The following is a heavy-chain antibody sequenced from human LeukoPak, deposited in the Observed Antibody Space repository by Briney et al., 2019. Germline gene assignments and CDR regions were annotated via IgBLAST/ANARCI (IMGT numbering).Heavy chain of an antibody. CDR2: IYISGTT. CDR1: GGSISSYY. V-gene: IGHV4-4*07. J-gene: IGHJ4*02. Sequence: SETLSLTCAVSGGSISSYYWSWIRQPAGKGLEWIGRIYISGTTNYNPSLKSRVTMSADTSKNQFSLKLSSMTAADTAMYYCAREALGYSNGGRCPFYFDFWGQGTLVTVSS. CDR3: AREALGYSNGGRCPFYFDF. D-gene: IGHD2-15*01.